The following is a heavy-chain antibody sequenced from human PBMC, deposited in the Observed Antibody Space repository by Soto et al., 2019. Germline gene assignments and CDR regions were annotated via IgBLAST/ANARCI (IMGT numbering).Heavy chain of an antibody. CDR3: TKQKGDSRTYNGMDV. V-gene: IGHV6-1*01. J-gene: IGHJ6*02. CDR2: AYYRSQWYY. CDR1: GDSVSSNSAA. Sequence: QVQLQQSGPGLVKPSQTLSLTCAISGDSVSSNSAAWNWIRQSPSRGLEWLGRAYYRSQWYYDSAVFVRSRITVIPDTSNNQFSLQLSSVTPEDTAVYFCTKQKGDSRTYNGMDVWGQGTTVIVSS. D-gene: IGHD2-21*02.